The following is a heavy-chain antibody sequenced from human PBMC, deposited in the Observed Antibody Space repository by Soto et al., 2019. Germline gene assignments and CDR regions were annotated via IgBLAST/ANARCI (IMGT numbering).Heavy chain of an antibody. CDR3: ARDAKYQPLTLGYMDV. V-gene: IGHV3-48*01. Sequence: PGGSLRLSCAASGFTFSSYSMNWVRQAPGKGLEWVSYISSSSSTIYYADSVKGRFTISRDNAKNSLYLQMNSLRAEDTAVYYCARDAKYQPLTLGYMDVWGKGTTVTVSS. D-gene: IGHD2-2*01. CDR2: ISSSSSTI. J-gene: IGHJ6*03. CDR1: GFTFSSYS.